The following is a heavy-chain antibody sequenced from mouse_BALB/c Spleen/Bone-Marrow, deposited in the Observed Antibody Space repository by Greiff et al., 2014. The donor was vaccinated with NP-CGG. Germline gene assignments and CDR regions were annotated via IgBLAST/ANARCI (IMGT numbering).Heavy chain of an antibody. J-gene: IGHJ2*01. CDR3: ARGGLNYFDY. Sequence: DLVKPGASVKLSCKASGYTFTSYWINWIKQRPGQGLEWIGRIAPGSGSTYYNEMFKGKATLIVDTFSSTAYIQLSSLSSEDSAVYCCARGGLNYFDYWGQGTTLTVSS. V-gene: IGHV1S41*01. CDR2: IAPGSGST. CDR1: GYTFTSYW. D-gene: IGHD3-3*01.